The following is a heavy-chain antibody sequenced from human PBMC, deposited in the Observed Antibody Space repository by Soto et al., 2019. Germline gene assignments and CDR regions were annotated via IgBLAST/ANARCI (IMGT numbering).Heavy chain of an antibody. D-gene: IGHD2-2*01. CDR1: GGPFSNYA. J-gene: IGHJ5*02. V-gene: IGHV1-69*12. CDR2: TIPSFETA. Sequence: QVQLVQSGAEVKKPGSSVKVSCKASGGPFSNYAISWVRQAPGQGLEWMGGTIPSFETAIYSQKFQDRLTITADESTTTVYMELRSLRSDDSSMYYCARGGIEASVHNWFDPWGQGTLVTVSS. CDR3: ARGGIEASVHNWFDP.